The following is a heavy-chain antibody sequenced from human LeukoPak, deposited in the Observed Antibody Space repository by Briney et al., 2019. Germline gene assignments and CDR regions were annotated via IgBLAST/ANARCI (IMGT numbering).Heavy chain of an antibody. J-gene: IGHJ4*02. CDR2: IKQDGSET. V-gene: IGHV3-7*03. Sequence: GGSLRLSCAASGFTFSRYWMSWVRQAPRKGLEWVANIKQDGSETYYVDSVKGRFTISRDSAKNSLYLQMNSLRAEDTAVYYCARAVNVGALDYWGQGTLVTVSS. CDR1: GFTFSRYW. CDR3: ARAVNVGALDY. D-gene: IGHD1-26*01.